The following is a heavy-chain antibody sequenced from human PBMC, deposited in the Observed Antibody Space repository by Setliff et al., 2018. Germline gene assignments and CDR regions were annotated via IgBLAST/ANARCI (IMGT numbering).Heavy chain of an antibody. CDR2: INHRGST. Sequence: SETLSLTCAAYGGTFSDYYWTWIRQTPGKGLEWVGEINHRGSTNYNPSLKSRVTISVDKSTNQFSLKLNSVTAADTAVYYCVRTDYSDGRYSMDVWGKGTTVTVSS. D-gene: IGHD6-19*01. CDR1: GGTFSDYY. CDR3: VRTDYSDGRYSMDV. V-gene: IGHV4-34*01. J-gene: IGHJ6*03.